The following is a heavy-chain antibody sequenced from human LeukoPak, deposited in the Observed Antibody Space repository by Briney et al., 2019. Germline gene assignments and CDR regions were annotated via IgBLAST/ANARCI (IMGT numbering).Heavy chain of an antibody. CDR1: GYTLTGYY. V-gene: IGHV1-2*02. Sequence: ASVKVSCKASGYTLTGYYMHWVRQAPGQGLEWMGWINPNSGGTNYAQKFQGRVTMTRDTSISTAYMELSRLRSDDTAVYYCARVDGRFGELSYYFDYCGQGTLVTVSS. CDR3: ARVDGRFGELSYYFDY. J-gene: IGHJ4*02. CDR2: INPNSGGT. D-gene: IGHD3-10*01.